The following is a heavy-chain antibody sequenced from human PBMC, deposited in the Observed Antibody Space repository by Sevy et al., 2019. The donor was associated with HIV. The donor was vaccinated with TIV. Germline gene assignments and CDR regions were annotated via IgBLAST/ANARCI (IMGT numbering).Heavy chain of an antibody. J-gene: IGHJ4*02. CDR3: ARAPADYSTGWSAD. CDR1: GFTFSSYW. Sequence: GGSLRLSCAASGFTFSSYWMHWVRQAPGKGLVLVSRINPYGNSVTYADSVRGRFTISRDNAKNTLYLQMSSLRGDDTAVYYCARAPADYSTGWSADWGQGTLVTVSS. V-gene: IGHV3-74*01. D-gene: IGHD6-19*01. CDR2: INPYGNSV.